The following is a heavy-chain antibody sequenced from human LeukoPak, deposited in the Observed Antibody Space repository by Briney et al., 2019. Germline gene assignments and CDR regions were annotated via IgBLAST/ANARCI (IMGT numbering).Heavy chain of an antibody. CDR2: INPNSGGT. Sequence: ASVKVSCKASGYTFTGYYMHWVRQAPGQGLEWMGWINPNSGGTNYARKFQGRVTMTRDTSISTAYMELSRLRSDDTAVYYCARSTTGFEHFDYWGQGTLVTVSS. D-gene: IGHD1-1*01. CDR1: GYTFTGYY. V-gene: IGHV1-2*02. J-gene: IGHJ4*02. CDR3: ARSTTGFEHFDY.